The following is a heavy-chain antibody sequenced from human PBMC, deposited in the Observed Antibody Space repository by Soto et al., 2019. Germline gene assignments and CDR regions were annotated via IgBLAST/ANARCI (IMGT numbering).Heavy chain of an antibody. CDR1: GCSVRSGNHF. CDR2: MYYTGVT. V-gene: IGHV4-61*01. CDR3: ARGGEHLCYYGLDV. Sequence: SETLSLTCSVSGCSVRSGNHFWNWIRQPPGRGLEWLGYMYYTGVTNYNPSLKSRVSMSVDTSKDQFSLNLTSLTAADTAVYYCARGGEHLCYYGLDVWGQGTPVTVSS. J-gene: IGHJ6*02.